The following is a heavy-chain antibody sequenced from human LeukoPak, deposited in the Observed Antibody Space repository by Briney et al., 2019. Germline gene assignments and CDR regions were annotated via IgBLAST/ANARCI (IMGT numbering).Heavy chain of an antibody. D-gene: IGHD2-15*01. CDR3: AQIGTENCSDGSCYSWGYYYYYYYMDV. CDR1: GGSISSSSYY. CDR2: IYYSGST. Sequence: SETLSLTCTVSGGSISSSSYYWGWIRQPPGKGLEWIGSIYYSGSTYYNPSLKSRVTISVDTSKNQFSLKLSSVTAADTAVYYCAQIGTENCSDGSCYSWGYYYYYYYMDVWGKGTTVTVSS. V-gene: IGHV4-39*01. J-gene: IGHJ6*03.